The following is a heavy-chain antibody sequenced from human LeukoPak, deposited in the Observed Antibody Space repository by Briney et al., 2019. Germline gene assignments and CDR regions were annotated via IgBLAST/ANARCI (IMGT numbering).Heavy chain of an antibody. V-gene: IGHV4-34*01. J-gene: IGHJ5*02. CDR2: INHSGST. CDR1: GGSFSGYY. CDR3: ARGKSIAARPRNGAAPVRNWFDP. D-gene: IGHD6-6*01. Sequence: SETLSLTCAVYGGSFSGYYWSWIRQPPGKGLEWIGEINHSGSTNYNPSLKSRVTISVDTSKNQFSLKLSSVTAADTAVYYCARGKSIAARPRNGAAPVRNWFDPWGQGTLVTVSS.